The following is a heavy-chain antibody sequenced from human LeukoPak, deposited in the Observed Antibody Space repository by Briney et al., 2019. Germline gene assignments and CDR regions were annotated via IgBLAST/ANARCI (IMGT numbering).Heavy chain of an antibody. Sequence: ASVKVSCKGSGYTFTGYYMHWVRQAPGQGLEWMGWINPNSGGTNYAQKFQGRVTMTRDTSISTGYMELSRLRSDDTAVYYCARVDGGYNYHFDYWGQGTLVTVPS. CDR2: INPNSGGT. CDR1: GYTFTGYY. D-gene: IGHD5-24*01. V-gene: IGHV1-2*02. J-gene: IGHJ4*02. CDR3: ARVDGGYNYHFDY.